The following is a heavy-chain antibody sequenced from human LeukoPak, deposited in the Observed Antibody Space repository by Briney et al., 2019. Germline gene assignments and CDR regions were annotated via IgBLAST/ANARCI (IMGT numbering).Heavy chain of an antibody. V-gene: IGHV3-7*03. D-gene: IGHD3-10*01. CDR2: IKQDGSEK. CDR3: AKVSSRITMVRGRSGAFDI. CDR1: GFTFSSNP. J-gene: IGHJ3*02. Sequence: GGSLRLSCAASGFTFSSNPMHWVRQAPGKGLEWVANIKQDGSEKYYVDSVKGRFTISRDNAKNSLYLQMNSLRAEDTALYYCAKVSSRITMVRGRSGAFDIWGQGTMVTVSS.